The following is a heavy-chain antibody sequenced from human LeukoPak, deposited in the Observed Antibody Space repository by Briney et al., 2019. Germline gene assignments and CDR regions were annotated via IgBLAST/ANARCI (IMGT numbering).Heavy chain of an antibody. V-gene: IGHV3-30*18. D-gene: IGHD3-10*01. Sequence: GGSLRLSCAASGFTFSSCGMHWVRQAPGKGLERVAVISYDGNNQYYGDSVKGRFTISRDNSKNTLYLQMNSLGAEDTAVYYCAKRDYFGSVDSYYAMDVWGQGTTVTVSS. CDR1: GFTFSSCG. CDR2: ISYDGNNQ. J-gene: IGHJ6*02. CDR3: AKRDYFGSVDSYYAMDV.